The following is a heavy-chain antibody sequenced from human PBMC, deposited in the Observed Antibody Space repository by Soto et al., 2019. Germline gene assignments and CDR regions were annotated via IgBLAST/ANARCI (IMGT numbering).Heavy chain of an antibody. D-gene: IGHD2-8*01. CDR2: INDSGGNT. CDR3: AKDHFTGNGVFDAVDI. Sequence: GWSLGLSCEASGFIFRSCAMTWVRQAPGKGLEWVSTINDSGGNTYYADSVKGRFTISRDNSKKMLFLQMNSLRADDRAMYFCAKDHFTGNGVFDAVDIWGQGTVVTISS. CDR1: GFIFRSCA. V-gene: IGHV3-23*01. J-gene: IGHJ3*02.